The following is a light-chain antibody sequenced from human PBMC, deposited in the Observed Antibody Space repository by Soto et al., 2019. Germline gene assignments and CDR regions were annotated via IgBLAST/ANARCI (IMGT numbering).Light chain of an antibody. J-gene: IGLJ2*01. Sequence: QSVLTQPPSASGSPGQSVTISCTGTSSDVGGYNYVSWYQQQSGKAPKLMTYEVSKRPSGVPDRFSGSKSGNTASLTVSGLQAEDEADYYCSSYAGSNTVVFGGGTKLTVL. CDR2: EVS. CDR1: SSDVGGYNY. V-gene: IGLV2-8*01. CDR3: SSYAGSNTVV.